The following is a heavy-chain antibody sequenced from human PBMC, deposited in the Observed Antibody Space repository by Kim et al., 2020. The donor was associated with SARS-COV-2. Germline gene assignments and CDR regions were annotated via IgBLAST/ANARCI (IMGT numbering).Heavy chain of an antibody. CDR2: TYYSGST. D-gene: IGHD5-18*01. CDR3: ARISEYTYGYAEDWFDP. J-gene: IGHJ5*02. CDR1: GGSVSNENYY. Sequence: SETLSLTCTVSGGSVSNENYYWSWIRQPPGKGLEWIGYTYYSGSTKYNPSLKSRVTISADTSKNQFYMKLSSVTAADTAVYYCARISEYTYGYAEDWFDPWGQETLVPVSS. V-gene: IGHV4-61*01.